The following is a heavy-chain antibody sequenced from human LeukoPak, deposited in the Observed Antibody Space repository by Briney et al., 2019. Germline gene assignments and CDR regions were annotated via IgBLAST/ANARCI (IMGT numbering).Heavy chain of an antibody. Sequence: PGGSLRLSCAVSGFTLSSYEMNWVRQAPGKGPEWVSYISGSGSTIYYADSVKGRFTISRDNAKNSLILQMNSLRGEDTAVYYCARRFDTWGQGTVVTVSS. J-gene: IGHJ3*02. CDR2: ISGSGSTI. CDR1: GFTLSSYE. CDR3: ARRFDT. V-gene: IGHV3-48*03.